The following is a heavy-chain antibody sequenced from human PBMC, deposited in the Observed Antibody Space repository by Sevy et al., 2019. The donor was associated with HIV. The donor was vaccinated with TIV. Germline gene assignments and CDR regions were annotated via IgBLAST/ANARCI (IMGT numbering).Heavy chain of an antibody. CDR2: IYYSGST. CDR3: ARDRRRFSD. CDR1: GGSISSYY. Sequence: TLSLTCTVSGGSISSYYWSWIRQPPGKGLEWIGYIYYSGSTNYNPSLKSRVTISVDTSKNQFSLKLSSVTAADTAVYYCARDRRRFSDWGQGTLVTVSS. J-gene: IGHJ4*02. D-gene: IGHD3-10*01. V-gene: IGHV4-59*01.